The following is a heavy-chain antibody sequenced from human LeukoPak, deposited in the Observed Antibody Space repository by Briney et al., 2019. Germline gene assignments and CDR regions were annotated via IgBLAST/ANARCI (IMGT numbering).Heavy chain of an antibody. CDR1: GFTVSSNY. J-gene: IGHJ4*02. Sequence: GGSLRLSCAASGFTVSSNYMSWVRQAPGKGLEWVSLMYSGGSTYYADSVKGRFTTSRDNSKNTLFLQMNSLRAEDTAVYYCARDYDSTAGSIFDYWGQGTLVTVSS. V-gene: IGHV3-66*01. D-gene: IGHD3-16*01. CDR3: ARDYDSTAGSIFDY. CDR2: MYSGGST.